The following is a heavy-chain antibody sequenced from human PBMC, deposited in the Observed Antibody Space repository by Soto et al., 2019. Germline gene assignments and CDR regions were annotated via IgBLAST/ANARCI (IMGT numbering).Heavy chain of an antibody. Sequence: GGSLRLSCAASGFTFSSYAMSWVRQAPGKRLEWVSAISGSGGSTYYADSVKGRFTISRDNSKNTLYLQMNSLRAEDTAVYYCARDITMIVVVKADDAFDIWGQGTMVTVSS. V-gene: IGHV3-23*01. CDR1: GFTFSSYA. CDR3: ARDITMIVVVKADDAFDI. CDR2: ISGSGGST. D-gene: IGHD3-22*01. J-gene: IGHJ3*02.